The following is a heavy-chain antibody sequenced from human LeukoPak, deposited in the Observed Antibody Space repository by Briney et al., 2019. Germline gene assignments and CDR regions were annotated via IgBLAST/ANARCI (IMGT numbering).Heavy chain of an antibody. Sequence: HPGGSLRLSCAASGFTFSSHAMSWVRQAPGKGLEWVSGISGSGDNTYYADSVKGRFTISRDNSKNTLYVQVNSLGTEDTAAYYCAKGSYYDSSGSFYFDYWGQGTLVTVSS. CDR3: AKGSYYDSSGSFYFDY. D-gene: IGHD3-22*01. V-gene: IGHV3-23*01. CDR1: GFTFSSHA. CDR2: ISGSGDNT. J-gene: IGHJ4*02.